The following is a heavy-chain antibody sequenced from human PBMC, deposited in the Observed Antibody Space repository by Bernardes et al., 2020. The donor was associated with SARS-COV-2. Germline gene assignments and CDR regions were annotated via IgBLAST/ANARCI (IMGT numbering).Heavy chain of an antibody. D-gene: IGHD6-19*01. Sequence: GGSLRLSCAASGFTFSSYGMHWVRQAPGKGLEWVAVIWYDGSNKYYADSVKGRFTISRDNSKNTLYLQMNSLRAEDTAVYYCARDIAVAGTEDGQHYWGQGTLVTVSS. CDR2: IWYDGSNK. J-gene: IGHJ4*02. CDR1: GFTFSSYG. CDR3: ARDIAVAGTEDGQHY. V-gene: IGHV3-33*01.